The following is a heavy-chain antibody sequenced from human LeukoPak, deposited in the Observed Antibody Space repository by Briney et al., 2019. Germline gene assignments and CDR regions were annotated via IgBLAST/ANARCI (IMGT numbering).Heavy chain of an antibody. CDR1: GGSSSGYY. V-gene: IGHV4-34*01. J-gene: IGHJ4*02. CDR3: ARGSRDGYRGVRGMFDY. D-gene: IGHD5-24*01. CDR2: INHSGST. Sequence: PSETLSLTCAVYGGSSSGYYWSWIRQPPGKGLEWIGEINHSGSTNYNPSLKSRVTISVDTSKNQFSLKLSSVAAADTAVYYCARGSRDGYRGVRGMFDYWGQGTLVTVSS.